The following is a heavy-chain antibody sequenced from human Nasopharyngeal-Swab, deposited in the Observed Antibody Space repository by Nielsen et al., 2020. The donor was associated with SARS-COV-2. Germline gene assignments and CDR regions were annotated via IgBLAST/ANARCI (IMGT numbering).Heavy chain of an antibody. D-gene: IGHD4-17*01. CDR1: GFTFSDYY. V-gene: IGHV3-11*06. CDR2: ISSSSSYT. CDR3: ASNDYGDEFVFDY. Sequence: LKISCAASGFTFSDYYMSWIRQAPGKGLEWVSYISSSSSYTNYADSVKGRFTISRDNAKNSLYLQMNSLRDEDTAVYYCASNDYGDEFVFDYWGQGTLVTVSS. J-gene: IGHJ4*02.